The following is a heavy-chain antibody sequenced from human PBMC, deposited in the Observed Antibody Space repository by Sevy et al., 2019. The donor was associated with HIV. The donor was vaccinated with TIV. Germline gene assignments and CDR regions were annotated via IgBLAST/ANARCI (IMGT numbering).Heavy chain of an antibody. CDR1: GFTFSDAW. D-gene: IGHD6-13*01. CDR3: ITYPRITTTGTGGLDP. V-gene: IGHV3-15*01. J-gene: IGHJ5*02. CDR2: IKSKSDGGTA. Sequence: GGSLRLSCAASGFTFSDAWMGWVRQAAGKGLECVGRIKSKSDGGTAEHAAPVKGRFTISRDDSKDTLYLQMNSLKTEDTAVYFCITYPRITTTGTGGLDPWGQGTLVTVSS.